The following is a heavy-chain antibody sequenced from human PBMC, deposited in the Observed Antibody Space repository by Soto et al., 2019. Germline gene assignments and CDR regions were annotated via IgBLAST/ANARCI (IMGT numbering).Heavy chain of an antibody. CDR2: IIPIFGTA. CDR3: ARHGLDYSNYRAQLCYYYYGMDV. V-gene: IGHV1-69*12. Sequence: QVQLVQSGAEVKKPGSSVKVSCKASGGTFSSYAISWVRQAPGQGLEWMGGIIPIFGTANYAQKFQGRVTITADESTRTAYMELSSLRSEDTAVYYCARHGLDYSNYRAQLCYYYYGMDVWGQGTTVTVSS. CDR1: GGTFSSYA. J-gene: IGHJ6*02. D-gene: IGHD4-4*01.